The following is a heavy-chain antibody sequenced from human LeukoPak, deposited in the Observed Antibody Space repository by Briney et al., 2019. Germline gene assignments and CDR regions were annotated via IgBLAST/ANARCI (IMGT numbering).Heavy chain of an antibody. CDR3: ARGDVLDRSVYNWFDP. Sequence: ASVKVSCKASGYTFTSYYMHWVRQAPGQGLEWMGIINPSDGSTTYAQKFQGRVTMTRDTSTSTVYMELSSLRSEDTALYYCARGDVLDRSVYNWFDPWGQGTLVIVSS. CDR1: GYTFTSYY. J-gene: IGHJ5*02. V-gene: IGHV1-46*01. D-gene: IGHD3-22*01. CDR2: INPSDGST.